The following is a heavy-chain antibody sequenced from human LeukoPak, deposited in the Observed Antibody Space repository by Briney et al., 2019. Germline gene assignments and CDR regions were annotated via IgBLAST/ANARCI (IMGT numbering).Heavy chain of an antibody. CDR3: ARQPYSSARKRVFDY. Sequence: ASVKVSCKASGYTFTSYYMHWVRQAPGQGIEWMGIINPSGGSTSYAQKFQGRVTMTRDTSTSTVYMELSRLRSDDTAVYYCARQPYSSARKRVFDYWGQGTLVTVSS. V-gene: IGHV1-46*01. CDR2: INPSGGST. CDR1: GYTFTSYY. J-gene: IGHJ4*02. D-gene: IGHD6-19*01.